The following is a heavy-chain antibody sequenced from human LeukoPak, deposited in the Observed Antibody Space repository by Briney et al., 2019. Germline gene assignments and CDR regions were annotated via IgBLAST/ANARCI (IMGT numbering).Heavy chain of an antibody. CDR1: GLTFSSSW. CDR3: ATDVGAD. CDR2: IKEDGSEK. J-gene: IGHJ4*02. V-gene: IGHV3-7*01. Sequence: GGSLRLSCAASGLTFSSSWMTWVRQPPAQGLEWVANIKEDGSEKYYVDSVKGRFTISRDNAKNSLYLQMNSLRAEDTALYYCATDVGADWGQGTLVTVSS.